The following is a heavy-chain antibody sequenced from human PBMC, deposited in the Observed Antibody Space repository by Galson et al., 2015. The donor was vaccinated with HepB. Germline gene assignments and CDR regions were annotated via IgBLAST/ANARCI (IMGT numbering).Heavy chain of an antibody. CDR2: MNPNSGNT. V-gene: IGHV1-8*01. D-gene: IGHD3-3*01. CDR3: ARVGYYDFWSGYCSITHPKFNWFDP. CDR1: GYTFTSYD. Sequence: SVKVSCKASGYTFTSYDINWVRQATGQGLEWMGWMNPNSGNTGYAQKFQGRVTMTRNTSISTAYMELSSLRSEDTAVYYCARVGYYDFWSGYCSITHPKFNWFDPWGQGTLVTVSS. J-gene: IGHJ5*02.